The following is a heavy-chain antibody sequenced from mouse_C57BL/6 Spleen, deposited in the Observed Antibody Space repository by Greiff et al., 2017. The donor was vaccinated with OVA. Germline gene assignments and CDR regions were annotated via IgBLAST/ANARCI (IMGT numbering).Heavy chain of an antibody. Sequence: VQLQQSGAELAKPGASVKLSCKASGYTFTSYWMHWVKQRPGQGLEWIGYINPSSGYTKYNQKFKDKATLTADKSSSTAYMQLSSLTYEDSAVYYCARSLLDYYGSSPSGDFDVWGTGTTVTVSS. CDR1: GYTFTSYW. J-gene: IGHJ1*03. V-gene: IGHV1-7*01. CDR3: ARSLLDYYGSSPSGDFDV. CDR2: INPSSGYT. D-gene: IGHD1-1*01.